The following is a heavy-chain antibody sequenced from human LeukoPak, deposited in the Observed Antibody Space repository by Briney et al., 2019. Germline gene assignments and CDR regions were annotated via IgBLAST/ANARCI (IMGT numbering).Heavy chain of an antibody. CDR1: GGSISSYY. D-gene: IGHD2-2*01. V-gene: IGHV4-4*09. CDR3: ARLTSQGCDY. CDR2: IYTSGST. J-gene: IGHJ4*02. Sequence: SETLSLTCTVSGGSISSYYWSWIRQPPGKGLEWIGYIYTSGSTNCNPSLKSRVTISVDTSKNQFSLKLSSVTAADTAVYYCARLTSQGCDYWGQGTLVTVSS.